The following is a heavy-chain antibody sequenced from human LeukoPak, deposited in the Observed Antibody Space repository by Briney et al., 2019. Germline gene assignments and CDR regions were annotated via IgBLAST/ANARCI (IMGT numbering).Heavy chain of an antibody. CDR1: GGSISSYY. J-gene: IGHJ4*02. Sequence: SETLSLTCTVSGGSISSYYWSWIRQPPGKGLEWIGYIYYSGSTKYNPSLKSRVTISVDTSKNQFSLKLSSVTAADTAVYYCARTYNWNGGLDYWGQGTLVTVSS. V-gene: IGHV4-59*01. D-gene: IGHD1-20*01. CDR2: IYYSGST. CDR3: ARTYNWNGGLDY.